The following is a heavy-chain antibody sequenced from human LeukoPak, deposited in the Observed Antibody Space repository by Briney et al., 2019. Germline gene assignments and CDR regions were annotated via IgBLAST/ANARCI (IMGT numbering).Heavy chain of an antibody. CDR1: GFTFSSYG. Sequence: GGSLRLSCAAPGFTFSSYGMHWVRQAPGKGLECVANIKQDGSEKYYVDSVKGRSTISRDNAKNSLYLKMNSLRAEDTAVYYCARAIPVAGTNWFDPWGQGTLVTVSS. D-gene: IGHD6-19*01. J-gene: IGHJ5*02. CDR2: IKQDGSEK. CDR3: ARAIPVAGTNWFDP. V-gene: IGHV3-7*01.